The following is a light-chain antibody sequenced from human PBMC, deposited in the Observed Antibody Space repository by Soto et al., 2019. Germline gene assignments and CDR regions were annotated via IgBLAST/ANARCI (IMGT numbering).Light chain of an antibody. CDR2: DAS. Sequence: QMTQSPSTLSASVGDRVTITCRASHNIDRWLAWYQQKPGMAPKLLISDASTLGSGVPSRFSGSGSGTEFTLTISNLQPDDYATYYCQHCDTYWAFGQGTKVEIK. CDR1: HNIDRW. CDR3: QHCDTYWA. V-gene: IGKV1-5*01. J-gene: IGKJ1*01.